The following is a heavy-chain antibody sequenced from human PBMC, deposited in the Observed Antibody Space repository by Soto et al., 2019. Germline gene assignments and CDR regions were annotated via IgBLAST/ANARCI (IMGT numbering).Heavy chain of an antibody. CDR3: TRDLNPDCGP. J-gene: IGHJ5*02. CDR2: MNPDGSEQ. Sequence: EVHLVESGGALVQPGGSLRLSCAASGFTFSDYWMTWVRQTPGKGLEGVANMNPDGSEQYYLDSVKGRFTISRDNAKNSLYLQMNNLRGEDTAVYYCTRDLNPDCGPWGHRTQVIVSS. V-gene: IGHV3-7*04. D-gene: IGHD2-21*01. CDR1: GFTFSDYW.